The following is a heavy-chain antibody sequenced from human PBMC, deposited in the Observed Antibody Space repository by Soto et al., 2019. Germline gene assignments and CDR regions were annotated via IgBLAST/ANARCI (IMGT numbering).Heavy chain of an antibody. V-gene: IGHV1-46*01. J-gene: IGHJ4*02. D-gene: IGHD5-18*01. CDR3: ASENVGYSYVHGFDY. CDR1: GYTFTSYD. Sequence: GASVKVSCKASGYTFTSYDINWVRQATGQGLEWMGIINPSGGSTSYAQKFQGRVTITRDTSTSTVYMELSSLRSEDTAVYYCASENVGYSYVHGFDYWGQGTLVTVSS. CDR2: INPSGGST.